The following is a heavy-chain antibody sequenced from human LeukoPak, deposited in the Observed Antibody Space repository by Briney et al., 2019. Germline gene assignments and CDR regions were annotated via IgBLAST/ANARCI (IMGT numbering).Heavy chain of an antibody. CDR1: GGSMTNYY. V-gene: IGHV4-4*07. CDR2: IYGNGNT. Sequence: PSETLSLTCTVSGGSMTNYYWHWIRQPAGKGLEWIGHIYGNGNTDFNPSLNSRVTISLDKSQNQFSLQLKSVTAADTAVYYCARGGSSDWYPLMKWGQGILVTVCS. CDR3: ARGGSSDWYPLMK. J-gene: IGHJ4*02. D-gene: IGHD2-2*01.